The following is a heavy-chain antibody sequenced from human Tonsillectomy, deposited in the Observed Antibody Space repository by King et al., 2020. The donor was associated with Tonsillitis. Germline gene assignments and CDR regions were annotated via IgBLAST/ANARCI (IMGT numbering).Heavy chain of an antibody. V-gene: IGHV3-23*04. J-gene: IGHJ6*03. D-gene: IGHD3-10*01. CDR2: ISGSGAST. Sequence: VQLVESGGGLVQPGGSLRLSCVASGFTFRTYAMSWVRQAPGKGLEWVSGISGSGASTYYADSVRGRFTLSRDNHKNTLYLQMNSLRAEHTALYYCAEDGFGDYYYYMDVWGKGTTVTVSS. CDR3: AEDGFGDYYYYMDV. CDR1: GFTFRTYA.